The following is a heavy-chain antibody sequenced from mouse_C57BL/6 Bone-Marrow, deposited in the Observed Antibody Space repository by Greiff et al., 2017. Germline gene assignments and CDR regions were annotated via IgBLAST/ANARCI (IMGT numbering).Heavy chain of an antibody. CDR3: AREGLDGDYPAY. Sequence: QVQLKQSGAELARPGASVKLSCKASGYTFTSYGISWVKQRTGQGLEWIGEIYPRSGNTYYNEKFKGKATLTADKSSSTAYMELRSLTSEDSAVYFCAREGLDGDYPAYWGQGTLVTVSA. J-gene: IGHJ3*01. V-gene: IGHV1-81*01. D-gene: IGHD2-13*01. CDR2: IYPRSGNT. CDR1: GYTFTSYG.